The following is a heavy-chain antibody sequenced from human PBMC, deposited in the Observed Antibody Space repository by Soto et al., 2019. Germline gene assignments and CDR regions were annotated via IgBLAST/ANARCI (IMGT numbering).Heavy chain of an antibody. Sequence: QVQLVQSGAEVKKPGSSGKVSCKASGGTFSSYAISWVRQAPGQGLEWMGGIIPIFGTANYAQKFQGRVTITADESTSTAYMELSSLRSEDTAVYYCAREGLDPRVVIPSYNWFDPWGQGTLVTVSS. CDR3: AREGLDPRVVIPSYNWFDP. V-gene: IGHV1-69*01. D-gene: IGHD3-3*01. J-gene: IGHJ5*02. CDR2: IIPIFGTA. CDR1: GGTFSSYA.